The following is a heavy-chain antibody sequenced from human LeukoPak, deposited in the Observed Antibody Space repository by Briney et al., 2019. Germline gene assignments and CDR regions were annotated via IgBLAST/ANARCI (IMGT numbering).Heavy chain of an antibody. Sequence: GGSLRLSCEGSGFTFNSYVMSWVRRAPGKVLEGVASFNGRGGYTFYADSVKGRFTISIDNSKNTLYLQMNSLRAEDTAVYYCVLTLRGSGYPDAFDIWGQGTMVTVSS. CDR1: GFTFNSYV. CDR2: FNGRGGYT. V-gene: IGHV3-23*01. CDR3: VLTLRGSGYPDAFDI. J-gene: IGHJ3*02. D-gene: IGHD3-22*01.